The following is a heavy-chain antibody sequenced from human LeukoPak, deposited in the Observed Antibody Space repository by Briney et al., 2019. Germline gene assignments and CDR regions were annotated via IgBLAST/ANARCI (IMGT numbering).Heavy chain of an antibody. CDR3: AKGRSDFFAYYYYLDV. D-gene: IGHD2-21*02. V-gene: IGHV1-46*03. Sequence: ASVKVSCKASGYTLTSNYIHWVRQAPGQGLEWMGLINPSGGSTTYAQKFQRRVTMTRDTSTSTVYMELTSLRSEDTAVYYCAKGRSDFFAYYYYLDVWGKGTTVTVSS. CDR1: GYTLTSNY. CDR2: INPSGGST. J-gene: IGHJ6*03.